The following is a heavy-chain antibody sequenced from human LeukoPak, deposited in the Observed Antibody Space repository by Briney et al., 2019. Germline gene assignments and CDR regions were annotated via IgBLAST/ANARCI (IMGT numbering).Heavy chain of an antibody. CDR3: ARRSYDFWSGYHSSDFDY. D-gene: IGHD3-3*01. CDR2: ISGSGGST. CDR1: GFTFSSYG. V-gene: IGHV3-23*01. Sequence: GGTLRLSCAASGFTFSSYGMSWVRQAPGKGLEWVSAISGSGGSTYYADSVKGRFTISRDNSKNTLYLQMNSLRAEDTAVYYCARRSYDFWSGYHSSDFDYWGQGTLVTVSS. J-gene: IGHJ4*02.